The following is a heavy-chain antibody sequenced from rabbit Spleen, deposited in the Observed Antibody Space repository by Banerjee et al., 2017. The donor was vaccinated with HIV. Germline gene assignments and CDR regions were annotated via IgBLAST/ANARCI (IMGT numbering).Heavy chain of an antibody. Sequence: QEQLVESGGGLVQPGGSLKLSCKASGFDFSTYSMSWVRQAPGKGLEWIGCINTATGKDVYASWAKGRFTISTTSSTTVTLQMASLTAADTATYFCARDLAGVIGWNFSLWGPGTLVTVS. CDR1: GFDFSTYS. D-gene: IGHD4-1*01. V-gene: IGHV1S45*01. CDR2: INTATGKD. J-gene: IGHJ4*01. CDR3: ARDLAGVIGWNFSL.